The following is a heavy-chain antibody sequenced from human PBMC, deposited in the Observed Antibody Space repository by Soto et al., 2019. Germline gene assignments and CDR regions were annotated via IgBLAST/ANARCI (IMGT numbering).Heavy chain of an antibody. J-gene: IGHJ4*02. CDR3: ARRLAATGEKYFDY. CDR1: GFTFSNYV. V-gene: IGHV3-23*01. CDR2: ITGSSSST. D-gene: IGHD6-13*01. Sequence: GGSLRLSCAASGFTFSNYVFSWVRQAPGKGLEWVSTITGSSSSTYYADSVKGRFTISRDNSRNTLYLQMDSLRAEDTAVYYCARRLAATGEKYFDYWGQGTLVTVSS.